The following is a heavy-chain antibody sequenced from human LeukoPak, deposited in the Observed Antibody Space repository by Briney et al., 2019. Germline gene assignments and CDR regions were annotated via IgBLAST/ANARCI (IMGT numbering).Heavy chain of an antibody. CDR3: ARGTMVRGVIIIGGYYYMDV. Sequence: ASVKVSCKASGYTFTSYGISWVRQAPGQGLEWMGWISAYNGNTNYAQKLQGRVTMTTDTSTSTAYMELRSLRSDDTAVYYCARGTMVRGVIIIGGYYYMDVWGKGTTVTVSS. J-gene: IGHJ6*03. CDR2: ISAYNGNT. V-gene: IGHV1-18*01. D-gene: IGHD3-10*01. CDR1: GYTFTSYG.